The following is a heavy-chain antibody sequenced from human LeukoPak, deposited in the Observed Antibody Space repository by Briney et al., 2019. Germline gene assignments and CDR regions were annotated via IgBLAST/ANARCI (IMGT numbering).Heavy chain of an antibody. D-gene: IGHD5-12*01. CDR3: AVMTRGYSGYDAYHYYYMDV. V-gene: IGHV1-69*06. CDR1: GGTFSSYA. J-gene: IGHJ6*03. Sequence: SVKVSCKASGGTFSSYAISWVRQAPGQGLEWMGGIIPIFGTANYAQKFQGRVTITADKSTSTAYMELSSLRSEDTAVYYCAVMTRGYSGYDAYHYYYMDVWGKGTTVTISS. CDR2: IIPIFGTA.